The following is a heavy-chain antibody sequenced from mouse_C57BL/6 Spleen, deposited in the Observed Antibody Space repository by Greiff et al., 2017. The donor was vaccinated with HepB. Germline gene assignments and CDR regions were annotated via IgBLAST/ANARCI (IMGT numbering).Heavy chain of an antibody. CDR3: ARPDYYGSSRGYFDV. CDR1: GYTFTSYW. Sequence: QVQLQQPGAELVRPGSSVKLSCKASGYTFTSYWMHWVKQRPIQGLEWIGNIDPSDSETHYNQKFKDKARLTVNKSSSTAYMQLSSLTSEDSAVYYCARPDYYGSSRGYFDVWGTGTTVTVSS. J-gene: IGHJ1*03. CDR2: IDPSDSET. V-gene: IGHV1-52*01. D-gene: IGHD1-1*01.